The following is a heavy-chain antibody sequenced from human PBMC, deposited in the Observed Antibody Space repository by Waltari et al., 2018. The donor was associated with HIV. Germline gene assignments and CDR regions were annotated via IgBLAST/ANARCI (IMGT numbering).Heavy chain of an antibody. Sequence: EVQLVESGGGLVQPGGSLRLSCAASGFTFSSYWMHWVRQAPGKGLVWGSRINSDGSSTNYADSVKGRFTISRDNAKNTVYLKMNSLRAEDTALYYCASLYNYVWGSPPPFDYWGQGTLVTVSS. CDR3: ASLYNYVWGSPPPFDY. CDR1: GFTFSSYW. D-gene: IGHD3-16*01. J-gene: IGHJ4*02. CDR2: INSDGSST. V-gene: IGHV3-74*01.